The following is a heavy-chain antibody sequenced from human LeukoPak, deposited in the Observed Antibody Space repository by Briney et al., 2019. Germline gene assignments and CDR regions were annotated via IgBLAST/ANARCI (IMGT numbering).Heavy chain of an antibody. CDR2: ISDSGGST. V-gene: IGHV3-23*01. Sequence: PGGSLRLSCAASGFTFSSYAMSWVRQAPGKGLEWVSAISDSGGSTYYADSVKGRFTISRDNSKNTLYLQMNSLRAEDTAVCYCAKSIQLWFRSTFDYWGQGTLVTVSS. CDR3: AKSIQLWFRSTFDY. D-gene: IGHD5-18*01. CDR1: GFTFSSYA. J-gene: IGHJ4*02.